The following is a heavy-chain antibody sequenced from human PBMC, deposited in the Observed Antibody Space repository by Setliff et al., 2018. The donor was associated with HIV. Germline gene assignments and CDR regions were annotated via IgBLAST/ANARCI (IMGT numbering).Heavy chain of an antibody. V-gene: IGHV4-59*12. CDR3: ARGSSASPYLGIDF. J-gene: IGHJ4*02. Sequence: SETLSLTCTVSGASISSYYWSWIRQPPGKGLEWIGYIFYSGITYYNPSLKSRVTISVDKSTNQFSLRLTSVTAADTAVYYCARGSSASPYLGIDFWGQGTLVTVSS. CDR2: IFYSGIT. CDR1: GASISSYY. D-gene: IGHD3-16*01.